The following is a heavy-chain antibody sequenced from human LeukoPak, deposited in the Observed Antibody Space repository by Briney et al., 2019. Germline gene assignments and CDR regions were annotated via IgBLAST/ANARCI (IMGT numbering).Heavy chain of an antibody. Sequence: SETLSLTCSFSGGSINNYYWSWIRQPAGKGLEWIGLIHSSGSTSYTSSLQSRIAMSIDTSKNQFSLNLRTVTAADTAIYYCAREVPGSPNNWLDPWGQGTLVTVSS. CDR3: AREVPGSPNNWLDP. D-gene: IGHD3-10*01. CDR2: IHSSGST. CDR1: GGSINNYY. V-gene: IGHV4-4*07. J-gene: IGHJ5*02.